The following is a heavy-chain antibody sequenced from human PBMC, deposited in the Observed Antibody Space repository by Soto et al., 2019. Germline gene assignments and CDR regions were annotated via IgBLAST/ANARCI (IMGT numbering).Heavy chain of an antibody. CDR2: IIPIFGTA. V-gene: IGHV1-69*13. CDR1: GGTFSSYA. CDR3: EVIFSTGPYYYYGMDF. Sequence: GASVKVSCKASGGTFSSYAISWVRQAPGQGLEWMGGIIPIFGTANYAQKFQGRVTITADESTSTAYMELSSLRSEDTAVYYCEVIFSTGPYYYYGMDFWGQGIMVTVFS. J-gene: IGHJ6*02. D-gene: IGHD3-3*01.